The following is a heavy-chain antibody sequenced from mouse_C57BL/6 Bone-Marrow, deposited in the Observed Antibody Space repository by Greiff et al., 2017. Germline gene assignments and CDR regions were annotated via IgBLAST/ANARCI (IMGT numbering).Heavy chain of an antibody. V-gene: IGHV1-81*01. J-gene: IGHJ2*01. CDR1: GYTFTSYG. CDR3: ARRRRDY. Sequence: QVQLKQSGAELARPGASVKLSCKASGYTFTSYGISWVKQRTGQGLEWIGEIYPRSGNPYYNEKFKGKATLTADKSSSTAYMELRSLTSEDSAVYFCARRRRDYWGQGTTLTGSS. CDR2: IYPRSGNP.